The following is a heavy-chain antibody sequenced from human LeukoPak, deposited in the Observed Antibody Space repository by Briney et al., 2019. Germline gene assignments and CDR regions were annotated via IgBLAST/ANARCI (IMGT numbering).Heavy chain of an antibody. V-gene: IGHV3-23*01. J-gene: IGHJ6*03. Sequence: GGSLRPSRAVSGFTFSRYAIRWVRPAPRKGLDWVSANCGRGGSTYYADSAKGRFTISRDNSKNTLYLQMNSLRAEDTAVYYCAKEWAGYYYYMDVWGKGATVTVS. CDR2: NCGRGGST. D-gene: IGHD1-26*01. CDR3: AKEWAGYYYYMDV. CDR1: GFTFSRYA.